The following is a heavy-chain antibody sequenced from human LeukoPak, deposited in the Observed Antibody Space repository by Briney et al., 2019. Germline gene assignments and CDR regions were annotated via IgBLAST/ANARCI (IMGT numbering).Heavy chain of an antibody. CDR3: AELGITMIGGV. V-gene: IGHV3-53*01. J-gene: IGHJ6*04. Sequence: GGSLRLSRAASGFTASSNYMSCVRQAPGKGLEWVSVIYSGGSIYYADSVKGRFTISRDNAKNSLYLQMNSLRAEDTAVYYCAELGITMIGGVWGKGTTVTISS. D-gene: IGHD3-10*02. CDR1: GFTASSNY. CDR2: IYSGGSI.